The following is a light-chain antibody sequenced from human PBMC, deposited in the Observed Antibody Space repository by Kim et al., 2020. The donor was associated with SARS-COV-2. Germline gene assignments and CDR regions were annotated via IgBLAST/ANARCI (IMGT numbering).Light chain of an antibody. CDR2: LGS. V-gene: IGKV2-28*01. CDR3: MQALQTPLT. J-gene: IGKJ4*01. CDR1: QSLLHSNGYKY. Sequence: DIVMTQSPLSLPVTPGEPASISCRSSQSLLHSNGYKYLDWYLQKPGQSPHLLMFLGSNRASGVPDRFSGSGSGTDYTLNISRVEAEDVGIYYCMQALQTPLTFGGGTKVDIK.